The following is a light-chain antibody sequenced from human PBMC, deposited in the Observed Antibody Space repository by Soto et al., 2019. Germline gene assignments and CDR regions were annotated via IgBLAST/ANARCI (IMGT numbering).Light chain of an antibody. CDR3: QQFRNWPWT. CDR2: GAS. J-gene: IGKJ1*01. Sequence: EIVLTQSPGTLSVSPGDRVTLSCRASQSISINLAWYQHKPGQAPRLLIHGASTRATGIPARISGSGSGTEFNLTISTLPSEDFAVYYCQQFRNWPWTFGQGTKVDIK. CDR1: QSISIN. V-gene: IGKV3D-15*01.